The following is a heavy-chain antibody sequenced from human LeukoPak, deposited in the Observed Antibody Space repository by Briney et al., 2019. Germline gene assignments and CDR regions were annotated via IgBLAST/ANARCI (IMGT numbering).Heavy chain of an antibody. J-gene: IGHJ6*03. Sequence: QAGGSLRLSCAASGFTFSDYSMNWVRQATGKGLEWVSYISSIGATIYYADSVKGRFTISRDNAKNSLFLQMNSLRAEDTAVYYCAKRRGLELLYYYYMDVWGKGTTVTVSS. V-gene: IGHV3-48*01. CDR2: ISSIGATI. CDR1: GFTFSDYS. D-gene: IGHD1-7*01. CDR3: AKRRGLELLYYYYMDV.